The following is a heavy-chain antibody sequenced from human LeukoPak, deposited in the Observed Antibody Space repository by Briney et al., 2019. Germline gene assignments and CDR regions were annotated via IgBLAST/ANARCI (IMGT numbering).Heavy chain of an antibody. CDR1: GFTFSSYS. V-gene: IGHV3-21*01. CDR2: ISSSSSYI. CDR3: AKGFSNYGEFYFDS. Sequence: PGGSLRLSCAASGFTFSSYSMNWVRQAPGKGLEWVSSISSSSSYIYYADSVKGRFTISRDNAKNSLYLQMNSLRAEDTAVYYCAKGFSNYGEFYFDSWGQGSLVIVSS. D-gene: IGHD3-16*01. J-gene: IGHJ4*02.